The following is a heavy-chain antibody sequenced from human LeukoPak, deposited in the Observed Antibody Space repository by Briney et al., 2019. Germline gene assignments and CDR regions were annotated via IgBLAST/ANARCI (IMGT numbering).Heavy chain of an antibody. CDR3: ARDGGSSWSWDY. V-gene: IGHV1-8*03. Sequence: ASVKVSCKASGYTFTSYDINWVRQATGQGLEWMGWMNPNSGNTGYAQKFQGRVTITRNTSISTAYMELSSLRSEDTAVYYCARDGGSSWSWDYWGQGTLVTVSS. CDR2: MNPNSGNT. CDR1: GYTFTSYD. D-gene: IGHD6-13*01. J-gene: IGHJ4*02.